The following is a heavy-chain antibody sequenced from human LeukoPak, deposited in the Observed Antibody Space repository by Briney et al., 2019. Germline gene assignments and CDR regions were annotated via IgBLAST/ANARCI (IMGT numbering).Heavy chain of an antibody. CDR1: GFTVSSNY. Sequence: GGALRLSCAASGFTVSSNYMSWVRQAPGKGLERVSVIYSGGSTYYADYGKGRFTISRDNSNNTLYLQINSLSAEDTAVYYCARDPGVILYGDYIDGMDVWGQGTTVTVSS. CDR3: ARDPGVILYGDYIDGMDV. V-gene: IGHV3-53*01. J-gene: IGHJ6*02. D-gene: IGHD4-17*01. CDR2: IYSGGST.